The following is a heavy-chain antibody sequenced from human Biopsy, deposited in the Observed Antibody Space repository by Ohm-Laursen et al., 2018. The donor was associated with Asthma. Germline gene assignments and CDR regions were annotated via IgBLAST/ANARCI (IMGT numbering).Heavy chain of an antibody. CDR2: VCYSGST. Sequence: GTLSLTCPVSGGSINNFYWSWIRQPPGKGLESIGHVCYSGSTNYNPSLKSRVTISIDASKNQFSLKLTSVTAADTAVYYCARGVDRVTGLLDHFDSWGQGTLVTVSS. J-gene: IGHJ4*02. V-gene: IGHV4-59*01. CDR3: ARGVDRVTGLLDHFDS. CDR1: GGSINNFY. D-gene: IGHD2-21*02.